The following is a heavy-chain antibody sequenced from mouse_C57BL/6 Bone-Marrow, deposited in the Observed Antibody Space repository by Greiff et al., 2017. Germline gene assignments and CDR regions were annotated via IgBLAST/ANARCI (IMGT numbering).Heavy chain of an antibody. D-gene: IGHD1-1*01. CDR2: ISDGGSYT. V-gene: IGHV5-4*01. CDR3: ARDGPFYYGSSPFAY. Sequence: DVHLVESGGGLVKPGGSLKLSCAASGFTFSSYAMSWVRQTPEKRLEWVATISDGGSYTYYPDNVKGRFTISRDNAKNNLYLQMSHLKSEDTAMYYCARDGPFYYGSSPFAYWGQETLVTVSA. J-gene: IGHJ3*01. CDR1: GFTFSSYA.